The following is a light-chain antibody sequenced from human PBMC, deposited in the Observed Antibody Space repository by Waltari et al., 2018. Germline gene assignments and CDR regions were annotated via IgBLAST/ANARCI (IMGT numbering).Light chain of an antibody. V-gene: IGKV4-1*01. CDR3: QQYFSTPPVT. CDR1: QSVLYSSNNKNY. Sequence: DIVMTQSPDSLAVSLGERGTINCKCRQSVLYSSNNKNYLAWYQQKSGQPPKLLIYWASTRESGVPDRFSGSGSGTDFTLTISSLQAEDVAVYYCQQYFSTPPVTFGGGTKVEIK. J-gene: IGKJ4*01. CDR2: WAS.